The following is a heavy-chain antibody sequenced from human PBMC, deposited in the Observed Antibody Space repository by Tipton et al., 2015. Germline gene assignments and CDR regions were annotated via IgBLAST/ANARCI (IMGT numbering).Heavy chain of an antibody. CDR1: GFTFSNYG. CDR3: ARARGYCSGGSCHPNWFGP. V-gene: IGHV3-30*03. CDR2: ISSHGRTK. J-gene: IGHJ5*02. Sequence: SLRLSCAASGFTFSNYGMHWVRQAPGRGLEWVTVISSHGRTKFYADSVKGRFTISRDNSKNTLFLQMNSLTTEDTAVYYCARARGYCSGGSCHPNWFGPWGQGTLVIVSS. D-gene: IGHD2-15*01.